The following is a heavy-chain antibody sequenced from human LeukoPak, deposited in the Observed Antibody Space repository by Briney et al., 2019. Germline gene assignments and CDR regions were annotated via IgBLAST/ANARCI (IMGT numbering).Heavy chain of an antibody. Sequence: PSETLSLTCTVSGGSISSYYWSWIRQPPGKGLEWIGYIYYSGSTNYNPSLKSRVTISVDTSKNQFSLKLSSVTAADTAVYYCARARSITYTQDVWGQGTTVTVSS. CDR3: ARARSITYTQDV. CDR2: IYYSGST. J-gene: IGHJ6*02. CDR1: GGSISSYY. V-gene: IGHV4-59*01. D-gene: IGHD3-10*01.